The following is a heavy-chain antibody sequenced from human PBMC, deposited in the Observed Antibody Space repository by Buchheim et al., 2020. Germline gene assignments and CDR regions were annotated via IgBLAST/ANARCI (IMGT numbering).Heavy chain of an antibody. Sequence: QVQLQESGPGLVKPSETLSLTCTVSGGSISSYYWSWIRQPAGKGLEWIGRIYTSGSTNYNPSLKSRVTMSVDTTKNQCSPKLSSVRAADTAVYYCARDMYYYDSSGYYPFFEYWGQGTL. D-gene: IGHD3-22*01. CDR3: ARDMYYYDSSGYYPFFEY. CDR2: IYTSGST. CDR1: GGSISSYY. J-gene: IGHJ4*02. V-gene: IGHV4-4*07.